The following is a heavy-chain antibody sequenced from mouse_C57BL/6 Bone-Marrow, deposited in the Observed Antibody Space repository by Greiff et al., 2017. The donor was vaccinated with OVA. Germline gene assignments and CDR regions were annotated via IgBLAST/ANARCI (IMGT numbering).Heavy chain of an antibody. CDR3: DLLLRLDY. CDR2: IDPSDSYT. J-gene: IGHJ2*01. D-gene: IGHD1-1*01. CDR1: GYTFTSYW. V-gene: IGHV1-59*01. Sequence: VQLQQPGAELVRPGTSVKLSCKASGYTFTSYWMHWVKQRPGQGLEWIGVIDPSDSYTNYKQKFKGKATLTVDTSSSTAYMQLSDLTAEDSAVYYCDLLLRLDYWGKGTTLTVSS.